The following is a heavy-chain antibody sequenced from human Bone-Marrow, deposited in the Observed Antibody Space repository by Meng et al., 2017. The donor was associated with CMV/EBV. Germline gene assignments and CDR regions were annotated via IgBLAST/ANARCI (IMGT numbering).Heavy chain of an antibody. Sequence: LSCAASGVTFGNAWMSWVRQAPGKGLEWIGRIGGKTDGWTTDYNASVKGRFIISRDEPENKLYLQMNSLKTEDTAVYYCTALTGLYWGQGALVTVSS. CDR1: GVTFGNAW. J-gene: IGHJ4*02. V-gene: IGHV3-15*04. CDR2: IGGKTDGWTT. CDR3: TALTGLY.